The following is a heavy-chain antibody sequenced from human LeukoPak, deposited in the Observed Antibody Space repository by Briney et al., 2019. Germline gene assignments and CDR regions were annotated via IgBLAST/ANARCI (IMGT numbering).Heavy chain of an antibody. CDR3: ARSWGGTMVRGVIIGYYYYYMDV. V-gene: IGHV1-8*03. CDR2: MNPNSGNT. J-gene: IGHJ6*03. CDR1: GYTFTSYD. D-gene: IGHD3-10*01. Sequence: ASVKVSCKASGYTFTSYDINWVRQATGQGLEWMGWMNPNSGNTGYAQKFQGRVTITRNTSISTAYMELSSLRSEDTAVFYCARSWGGTMVRGVIIGYYYYYMDVWGKGTTVTVSS.